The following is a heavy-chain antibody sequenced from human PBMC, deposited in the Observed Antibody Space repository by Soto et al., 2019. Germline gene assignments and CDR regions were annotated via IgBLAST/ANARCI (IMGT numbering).Heavy chain of an antibody. J-gene: IGHJ6*03. CDR1: GFTFSSYS. Sequence: EVQLVESGGGLVQPGGSLRLSCAASGFTFSSYSMNWVRQAPGKGLEWVSYISSSSSTIYYADSVKGRFTISRDNAKNSLYLQMNSLRAEDTAVYYCARGDTTAMVLAYYYYMDVWGKGTTLTVSS. CDR2: ISSSSSTI. V-gene: IGHV3-48*01. D-gene: IGHD5-18*01. CDR3: ARGDTTAMVLAYYYYMDV.